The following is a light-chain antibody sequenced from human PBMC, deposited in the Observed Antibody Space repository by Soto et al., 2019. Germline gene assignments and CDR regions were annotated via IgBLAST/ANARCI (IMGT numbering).Light chain of an antibody. CDR3: KSYDRRLTVV. CDR1: TSKLRAGFD. V-gene: IGLV1-40*01. Sequence: QSVLTQAPSLSGATGQRVTXSCTGSTSKLRAGFDVYYFQHHTGTDPKLLMNRPAGSYERFSASKSGNSVSLDITELQPEEEGEYYCKSYDRRLTVVFGGGTK. J-gene: IGLJ3*02.